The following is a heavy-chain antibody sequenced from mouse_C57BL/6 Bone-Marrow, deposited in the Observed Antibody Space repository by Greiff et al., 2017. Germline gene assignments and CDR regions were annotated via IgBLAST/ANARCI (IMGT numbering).Heavy chain of an antibody. CDR1: GFTFSSYT. J-gene: IGHJ1*03. V-gene: IGHV5-9*01. CDR2: LSGGGVNT. CDR3: SRQVTTVLATKYFDV. D-gene: IGHD1-1*01. Sequence: EVMLVESGGGLVKPGGSLKLSCAASGFTFSSYTMSWVRQTPEKRLPWVAALSGGGVNTSYPDSVKGRFTLSRDNDKNILYLQMSSLRSEDTALYYWSRQVTTVLATKYFDVWGTGNTVTVSS.